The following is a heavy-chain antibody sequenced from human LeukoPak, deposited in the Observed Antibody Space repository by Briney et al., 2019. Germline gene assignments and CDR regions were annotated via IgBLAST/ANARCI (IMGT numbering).Heavy chain of an antibody. CDR2: IYYSGGT. CDR3: ARDYYRYFDY. Sequence: SETLSLTCTVSGGSISSYYWSWIRQPPGKGLEWIGYIYYSGGTNYNPSLKSRVTISVDTSKNQFSLKLSSVTAADTAVYYCARDYYRYFDYWGQGTLVTVSS. D-gene: IGHD3-10*01. V-gene: IGHV4-59*01. J-gene: IGHJ4*02. CDR1: GGSISSYY.